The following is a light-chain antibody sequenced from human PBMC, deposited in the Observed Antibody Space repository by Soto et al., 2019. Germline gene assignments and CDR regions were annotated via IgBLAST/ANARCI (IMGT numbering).Light chain of an antibody. CDR1: QSVSSSY. CDR2: GAS. CDR3: QQYGSSRGAT. Sequence: EIVLTQSPGTRSLSPGERATLSCRASQSVSSSYLAWYQQKPGQAPRLLIYGASSRATGIPDRFSGSGSGTYFTLTISRLEPEDFAVYYCQQYGSSRGATFGQGTKVEI. J-gene: IGKJ1*01. V-gene: IGKV3-20*01.